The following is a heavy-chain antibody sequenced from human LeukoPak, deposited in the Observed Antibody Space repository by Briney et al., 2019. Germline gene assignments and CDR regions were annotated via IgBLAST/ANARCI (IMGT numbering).Heavy chain of an antibody. J-gene: IGHJ6*03. D-gene: IGHD4-17*01. CDR2: INHSGST. Sequence: NPSETLSLTCAVYGGSFSGYYWSWIRQPPGKGLEWIGEINHSGSTNYNPSLKSRVTISVDTSKNQFSLKLSSVTAADTAVYYCARTVTIYYYYYYYMDVWGKGTTVTVSS. V-gene: IGHV4-34*01. CDR1: GGSFSGYY. CDR3: ARTVTIYYYYYYYMDV.